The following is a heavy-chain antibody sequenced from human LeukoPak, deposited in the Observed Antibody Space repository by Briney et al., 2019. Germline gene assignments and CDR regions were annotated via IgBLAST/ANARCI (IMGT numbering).Heavy chain of an antibody. CDR1: GGSIRSYY. CDR3: ARVGGYPLSAFDI. CDR2: IYYSEGA. D-gene: IGHD3-22*01. Sequence: NPSETLSLTCTVSGGSIRSYYWSWIRQPPGKGLEWIGYIYYSEGANYNPSLKSRITISLDTSKNHFSLKLNSVTAADTAVYYCARVGGYPLSAFDIWGQGTMVTVSS. V-gene: IGHV4-59*08. J-gene: IGHJ3*02.